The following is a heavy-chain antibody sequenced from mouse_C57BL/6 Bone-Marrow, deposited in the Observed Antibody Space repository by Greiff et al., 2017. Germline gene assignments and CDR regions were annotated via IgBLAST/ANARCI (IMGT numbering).Heavy chain of an antibody. J-gene: IGHJ1*03. CDR3: ARDYGSSFYWYFDV. D-gene: IGHD1-1*01. CDR1: GYAFSSSW. CDR2: IYPGDGDT. Sequence: VQLVESGPELVKPGASVKISCKASGYAFSSSWMNWVKQRPGKGLEWIGRIYPGDGDTNYNGKFKGKATLTADKSSSTAYMQLSSLTSEDSAVYFCARDYGSSFYWYFDVWGTGTTVTVSS. V-gene: IGHV1-82*01.